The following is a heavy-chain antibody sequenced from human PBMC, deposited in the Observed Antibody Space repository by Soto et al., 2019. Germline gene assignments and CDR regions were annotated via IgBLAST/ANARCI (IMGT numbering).Heavy chain of an antibody. J-gene: IGHJ6*02. CDR1: GGTFSSYA. V-gene: IGHV1-69*13. CDR2: IIPIFGTA. Sequence: SVKVSCKASGGTFSSYAISWVRQAPGQGLEWMGGIIPIFGTANYAQKLQGRVTITADESTSTAYMELSSLRSEDTAVYFCARAYYDSSGYYSYYYYGMDVWGQGTTVTVSS. CDR3: ARAYYDSSGYYSYYYYGMDV. D-gene: IGHD3-22*01.